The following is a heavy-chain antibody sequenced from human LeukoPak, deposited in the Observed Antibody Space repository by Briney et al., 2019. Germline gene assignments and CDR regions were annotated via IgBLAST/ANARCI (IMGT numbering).Heavy chain of an antibody. J-gene: IGHJ4*02. D-gene: IGHD3-10*01. Sequence: GGSLRLSCAASGFTFSSYAMHWVRQAPGKGLEWVAVISYDGSNKYYADSVKGRFTISRDNAKNTLYLQMNSLRAEDTAVYYCASGPSPYGSDYWGQGTLVTVSS. CDR2: ISYDGSNK. V-gene: IGHV3-30*04. CDR1: GFTFSSYA. CDR3: ASGPSPYGSDY.